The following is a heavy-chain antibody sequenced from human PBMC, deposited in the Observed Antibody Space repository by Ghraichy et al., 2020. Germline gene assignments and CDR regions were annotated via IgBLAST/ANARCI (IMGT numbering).Heavy chain of an antibody. J-gene: IGHJ6*02. V-gene: IGHV3-48*02. CDR3: ARASMVGRFYYYDGMDV. D-gene: IGHD4/OR15-4a*01. Sequence: GGSLRLSCVGSGFTFGDYNLNWVRQSPGQSLEWISYISTSSRSIFYADSVKGRFTISRDNALNSLFLQMKSLRDEDTAVYYCARASMVGRFYYYDGMDVWGQGTTVTVSS. CDR2: ISTSSRSI. CDR1: GFTFGDYN.